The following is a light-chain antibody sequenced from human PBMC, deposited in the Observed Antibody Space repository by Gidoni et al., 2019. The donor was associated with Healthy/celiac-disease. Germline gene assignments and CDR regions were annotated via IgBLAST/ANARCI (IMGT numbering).Light chain of an antibody. CDR1: QSVSSY. CDR3: QQRSNCLT. CDR2: DAS. V-gene: IGKV3-11*01. J-gene: IGKJ4*01. Sequence: EIVLTQSPATLSLAPGERATHTCRASQSVSSYLAWYQQKPGQGPRLLIYDASNRATGIPARFSGSGTGTDFTLTISSLDPEDFAVYYCQQRSNCLTFGGGTKVEIK.